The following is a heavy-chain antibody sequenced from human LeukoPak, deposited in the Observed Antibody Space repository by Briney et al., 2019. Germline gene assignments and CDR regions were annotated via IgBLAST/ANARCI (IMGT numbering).Heavy chain of an antibody. D-gene: IGHD4-11*01. J-gene: IGHJ4*02. Sequence: GGSLRLSCAASGFTFSNYAMTWVRQAPGKGLEWVSSLSSSGDDTYYSDSVKGRFTISRDNSRNTLYLHMNSLRAEDTAVYYCAKGNSYYYFDYWGQGILVTVSS. CDR1: GFTFSNYA. CDR2: LSSSGDDT. V-gene: IGHV3-23*01. CDR3: AKGNSYYYFDY.